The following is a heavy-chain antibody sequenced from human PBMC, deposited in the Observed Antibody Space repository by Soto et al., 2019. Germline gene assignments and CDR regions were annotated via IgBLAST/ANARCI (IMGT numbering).Heavy chain of an antibody. CDR3: ATIAPTYYYGMDV. V-gene: IGHV3-33*01. Sequence: SLRLSCAASGFIFSRYGMHWVRQAPGKGLEWVALIWYDGSNKYYADSVKGRFTVSRDDSKNTLYLLINSLRAEDTATYYCATIAPTYYYGMDVRGQATTVTVS. CDR1: GFIFSRYG. J-gene: IGHJ6*02. CDR2: IWYDGSNK. D-gene: IGHD2-15*01.